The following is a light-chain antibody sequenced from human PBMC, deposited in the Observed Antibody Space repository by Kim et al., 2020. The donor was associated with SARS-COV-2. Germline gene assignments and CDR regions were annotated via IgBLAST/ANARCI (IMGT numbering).Light chain of an antibody. J-gene: IGKJ2*01. Sequence: DIVMTQSPDSLAVSLGERATINCKSSQSVLYSSDNKNYLAWYQQKPGQPPKLLIYWASTRKYGVPDRFSGSGSGTDLTLTISSLQAEDVAVYYCQQYYSTPPTFGQGTKLEI. V-gene: IGKV4-1*01. CDR3: QQYYSTPPT. CDR2: WAS. CDR1: QSVLYSSDNKNY.